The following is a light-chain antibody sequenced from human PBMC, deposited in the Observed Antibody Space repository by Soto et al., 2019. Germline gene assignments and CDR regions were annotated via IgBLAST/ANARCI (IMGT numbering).Light chain of an antibody. CDR1: QSISSC. V-gene: IGKV1-5*03. Sequence: DIQMTQSPSTLSASVGDRVTITCRASQSISSCLAWYKQKPGKAPKLLIYKASSLESGVQSRFSGSGSGTEFTRTISSLQPDDFATYYCQQYNSYSPATFRQGTKVEIK. CDR3: QQYNSYSPAT. J-gene: IGKJ1*01. CDR2: KAS.